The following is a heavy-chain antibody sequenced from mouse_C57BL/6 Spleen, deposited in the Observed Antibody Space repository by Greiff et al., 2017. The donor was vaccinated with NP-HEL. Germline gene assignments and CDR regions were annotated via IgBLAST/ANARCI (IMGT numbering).Heavy chain of an antibody. CDR2: IRNKANGYTT. Sequence: EVKLQESGGGLVQPGGSLSLSCAASGFTFTDYYMSWVRQPPGKALEWLGFIRNKANGYTTEYSASVKGRFTISRDNSQCILYLQMNALRAADSATYCCARYRTGFYAMDYWGQGTSVTVSS. CDR1: GFTFTDYY. V-gene: IGHV7-3*01. CDR3: ARYRTGFYAMDY. J-gene: IGHJ4*01. D-gene: IGHD4-1*01.